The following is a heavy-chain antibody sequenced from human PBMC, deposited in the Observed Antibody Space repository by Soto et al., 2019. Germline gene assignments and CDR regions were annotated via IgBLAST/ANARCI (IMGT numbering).Heavy chain of an antibody. V-gene: IGHV3-21*01. CDR2: ISSTGYFI. J-gene: IGHJ4*02. Sequence: PGGSLRLSCVTSGFAFSSYAMHWVRQTPGKGPEWVSSISSTGYFIDYPDSLKGRFTVSRDNDQNSVYLQMVNLRAEDTGVYYCARFHYSGSRWGQGTLVTVSS. CDR1: GFAFSSYA. D-gene: IGHD3-22*01. CDR3: ARFHYSGSR.